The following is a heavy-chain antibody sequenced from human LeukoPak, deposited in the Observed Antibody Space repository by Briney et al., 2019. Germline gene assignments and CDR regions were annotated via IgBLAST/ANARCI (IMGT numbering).Heavy chain of an antibody. Sequence: GGSLRLSCAASGFTFSSYAMSWVHQAPGKGLEWVSAISGRGDTIFYADSLKGRFTVSRDNSKNTLYLQMNSLRAEDTAVYYCAKATMATTYFDYWGQGTLVTVSS. CDR1: GFTFSSYA. CDR3: AKATMATTYFDY. J-gene: IGHJ4*02. D-gene: IGHD5-24*01. CDR2: ISGRGDTI. V-gene: IGHV3-23*01.